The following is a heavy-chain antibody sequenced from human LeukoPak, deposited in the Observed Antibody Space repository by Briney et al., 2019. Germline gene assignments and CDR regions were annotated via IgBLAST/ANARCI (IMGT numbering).Heavy chain of an antibody. CDR1: GFTFSSYA. Sequence: GGSLRLSCAASGFTFSSYAMHWVRQAPGKGLEWVAVISYDGSNKNCADSVKGRFTISRDNSKNTLSLQMNSLRPEDTAMYYCARAAYNSSPDYWGQGTLVTVSS. J-gene: IGHJ4*02. V-gene: IGHV3-30-3*01. D-gene: IGHD6-6*01. CDR2: ISYDGSNK. CDR3: ARAAYNSSPDY.